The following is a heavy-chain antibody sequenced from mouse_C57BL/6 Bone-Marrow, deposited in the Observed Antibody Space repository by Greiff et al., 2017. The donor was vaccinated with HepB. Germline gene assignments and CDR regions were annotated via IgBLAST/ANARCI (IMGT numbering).Heavy chain of an antibody. J-gene: IGHJ4*01. CDR2: TYWDDDK. D-gene: IGHD3-3*01. CDR3: ARDPTRGYAMDY. CDR1: GFSLSTSGMG. Sequence: QVTLKVSGPGILQSSQSLSLSCSFSGFSLSTSGMGVSWIRQPSGKGLEGLDHTYWDDDKRDNPSLKSRLTISKDTSRNQIFLKITSVDTAATATYSCARDPTRGYAMDYWGQGTSVTVSS. V-gene: IGHV8-12*01.